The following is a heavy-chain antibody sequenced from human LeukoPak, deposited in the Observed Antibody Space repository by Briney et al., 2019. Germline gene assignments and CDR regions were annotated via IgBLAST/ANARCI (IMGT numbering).Heavy chain of an antibody. D-gene: IGHD1-26*01. Sequence: GGSLRLSCAASGFTFSTYSMTWVRQAPGKGLEWVSSIYNSGSRTFYGDSVKGRFTISRDNSKNTLYLQMNSLRAEDTAVYYCARDQPGMDYWGQGTLVTVSS. CDR3: ARDQPGMDY. J-gene: IGHJ4*02. V-gene: IGHV3-23*05. CDR2: IYNSGSRT. CDR1: GFTFSTYS.